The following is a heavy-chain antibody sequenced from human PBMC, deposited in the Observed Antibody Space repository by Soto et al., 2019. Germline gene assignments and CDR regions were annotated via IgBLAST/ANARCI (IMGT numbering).Heavy chain of an antibody. CDR3: ARGVGYCSGGSCYNLFDP. D-gene: IGHD2-15*01. Sequence: SETLSLTCTVSGGSISSYYWSWIRQPPGKGLEWIGYIYYSGSTNYNPSLKSRVTISVDTSKNQFSLKLSSVTAADTAVYYCARGVGYCSGGSCYNLFDPCGQGTLVTGSS. CDR1: GGSISSYY. V-gene: IGHV4-59*01. CDR2: IYYSGST. J-gene: IGHJ5*02.